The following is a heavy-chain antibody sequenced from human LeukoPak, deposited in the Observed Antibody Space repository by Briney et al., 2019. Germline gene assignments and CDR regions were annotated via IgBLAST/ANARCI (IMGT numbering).Heavy chain of an antibody. CDR1: GYTFTGYY. Sequence: ASVKVSCKASGYTFTGYYMYWVRQAPGQGLEWMGWINPDSGDTKYAQKFQGRVTMTRDTSISTAYMEMSRLRSDDTAVYYCARDGALDMWGQGTMVTVSS. CDR2: INPDSGDT. CDR3: ARDGALDM. J-gene: IGHJ3*02. V-gene: IGHV1-2*02.